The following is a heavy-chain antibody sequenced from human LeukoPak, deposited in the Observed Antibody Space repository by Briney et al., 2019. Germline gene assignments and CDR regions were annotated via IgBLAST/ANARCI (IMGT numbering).Heavy chain of an antibody. Sequence: ASVKVSCKASGCTFTSYAMHWVRQAPGQRLEWMGWMKSNNGHTGYAQKFQGRVTMTRDTSISTAYMELSSLTFEDTAVYYCARGPPNWGMVGYWGQGTLVTVSS. D-gene: IGHD7-27*01. CDR3: ARGPPNWGMVGY. CDR1: GCTFTSYA. V-gene: IGHV1-8*02. J-gene: IGHJ4*02. CDR2: MKSNNGHT.